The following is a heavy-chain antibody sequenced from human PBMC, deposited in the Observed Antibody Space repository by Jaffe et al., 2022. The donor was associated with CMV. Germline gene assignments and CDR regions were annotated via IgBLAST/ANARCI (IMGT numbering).Heavy chain of an antibody. J-gene: IGHJ4*02. CDR2: IKSKIAGGTT. D-gene: IGHD2-2*01. CDR1: GLTFSNAW. Sequence: EVQLVESGGGLVKPGGSLGLSCAASGLTFSNAWMTWVRQAPGKGLEWVGRIKSKIAGGTTDYAAPVKGRFTISRDDSKDTVYLQMNSLKTEDTAVYYCTTSYRPGDYWGQGTLVTVSS. V-gene: IGHV3-15*01. CDR3: TTSYRPGDY.